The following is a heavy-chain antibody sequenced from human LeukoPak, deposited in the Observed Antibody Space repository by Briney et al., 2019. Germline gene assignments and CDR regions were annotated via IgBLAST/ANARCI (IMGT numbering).Heavy chain of an antibody. Sequence: SVKVPCKASGGTFSSYAISWVRHAPGQGLEWMGRIIPIFGTANYAQKFQGRVTITTDESTSPAYMELSSLRSEDTAVYYCARGRYYGSGGNYRDVWGKGTTVTVSS. CDR3: ARGRYYGSGGNYRDV. V-gene: IGHV1-69*05. CDR2: IIPIFGTA. CDR1: GGTFSSYA. J-gene: IGHJ6*03. D-gene: IGHD3-10*01.